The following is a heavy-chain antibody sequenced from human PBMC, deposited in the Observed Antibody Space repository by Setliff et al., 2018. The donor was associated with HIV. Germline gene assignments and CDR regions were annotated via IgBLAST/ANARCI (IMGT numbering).Heavy chain of an antibody. CDR1: GFTFSSYS. J-gene: IGHJ6*02. CDR2: ISSSSSYI. V-gene: IGHV3-21*01. D-gene: IGHD2-15*01. CDR3: AGGLGYCSGGSCSRQRYGMDV. Sequence: GGSLRLSCAASGFTFSSYSMNWVRQAPGKGLEWVSSISSSSSYIYYADSVKGRFTISRDNAKNSLYLQMNSLRAEDTAVYYCAGGLGYCSGGSCSRQRYGMDVWGQGTTVTVSS.